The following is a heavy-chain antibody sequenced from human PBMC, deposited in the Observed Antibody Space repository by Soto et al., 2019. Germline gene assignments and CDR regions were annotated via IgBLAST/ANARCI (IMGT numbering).Heavy chain of an antibody. D-gene: IGHD3-22*01. V-gene: IGHV4-34*01. Sequence: PSETLSLTCAVYGVSFSCHYLILIRPPPGKGLEWIGEINHSGSINYNPSLKSRVTISVDTSKNQFSLKLRSVTAADTAIYYCARGNGMILAVQGDAPDKKYLDSWSQGTLVTVSA. CDR2: INHSGSI. CDR3: ARGNGMILAVQGDAPDKKYLDS. CDR1: GVSFSCHY. J-gene: IGHJ4*02.